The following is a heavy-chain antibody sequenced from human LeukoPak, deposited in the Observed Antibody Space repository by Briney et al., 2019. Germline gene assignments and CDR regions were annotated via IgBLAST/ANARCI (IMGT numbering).Heavy chain of an antibody. Sequence: PSETLSLTCTVSGGSISSYYWSWIRQPPGKGLEWIGYIYYSGGTNYNPSLKSRVTISVDTSKNQFSLKLSSVTAADTAVYYCARRWVYDKRAFDAWGQGTMVTVSS. CDR3: ARRWVYDKRAFDA. D-gene: IGHD3-16*01. J-gene: IGHJ3*01. CDR1: GGSISSYY. CDR2: IYYSGGT. V-gene: IGHV4-59*01.